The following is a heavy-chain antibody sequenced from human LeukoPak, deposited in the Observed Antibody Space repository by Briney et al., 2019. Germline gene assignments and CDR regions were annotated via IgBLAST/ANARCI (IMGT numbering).Heavy chain of an antibody. V-gene: IGHV3-33*01. CDR3: ARSRGSSWLFDY. CDR2: IWHDGSNK. Sequence: GGSLRLSCTASGFTFSDYGMHWVRQPPGKGLEWVAIIWHDGSNKTYEGSVKGRFTISRDNAKNSLYLQMNSLRAEDTAVYYCARSRGSSWLFDYWGQGTLVTVSS. J-gene: IGHJ4*02. CDR1: GFTFSDYG. D-gene: IGHD6-13*01.